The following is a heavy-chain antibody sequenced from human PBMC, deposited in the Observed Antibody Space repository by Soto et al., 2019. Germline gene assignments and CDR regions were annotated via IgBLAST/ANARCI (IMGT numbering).Heavy chain of an antibody. V-gene: IGHV1-24*01. Sequence: MEGVGQAPGKGLEWMGGFDPEDGETIYAQKFQGRVTMTEDTSTDTAYMELSSLRSEDTAVYYCATAKILWVFAYWGQGTLVTVSS. J-gene: IGHJ4*02. CDR2: FDPEDGET. CDR3: ATAKILWVFAY. D-gene: IGHD2-21*01.